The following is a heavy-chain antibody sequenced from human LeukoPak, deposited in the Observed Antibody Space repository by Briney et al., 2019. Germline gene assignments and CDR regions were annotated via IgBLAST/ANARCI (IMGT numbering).Heavy chain of an antibody. J-gene: IGHJ3*02. CDR2: INPRGGST. CDR3: ARFLAARRDAFDI. Sequence: ASVKVSCKASGYTFTSYYMHWVRQAPGQGLEWMGIINPRGGSTSYAQKFQGRVTMTRDTSTSTVYMELSSLRSEDTAVYYCARFLAARRDAFDIWGQGTMVTVSS. CDR1: GYTFTSYY. D-gene: IGHD6-6*01. V-gene: IGHV1-46*03.